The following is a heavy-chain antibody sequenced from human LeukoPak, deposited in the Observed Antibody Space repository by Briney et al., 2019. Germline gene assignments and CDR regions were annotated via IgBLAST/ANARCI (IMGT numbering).Heavy chain of an antibody. J-gene: IGHJ3*02. CDR2: INPNSGGT. CDR3: ARPFVCSNTNRYSAFDI. Sequence: ASVKVSCKASGYTFTSYYMHWVRQAPGQGLEWMGWINPNSGGTNYAQKFQGRVTMTRDTSISTAYMELSRLRSDDTAVYYCARPFVCSNTNRYSAFDIWGQGTMVTVSS. V-gene: IGHV1-2*02. CDR1: GYTFTSYY. D-gene: IGHD2-2*01.